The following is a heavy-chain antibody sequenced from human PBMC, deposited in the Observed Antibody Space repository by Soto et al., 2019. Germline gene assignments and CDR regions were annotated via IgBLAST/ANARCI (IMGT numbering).Heavy chain of an antibody. Sequence: GSLRLSCAASGFTFSSYGMHWVRQAPGKGLEWVAVISYDGSNKYYADSVKGRFTISRDNSKNTLYLQMNSLRAEDTAVYYCAKPVHRFGSHTYYFDSWGQGTLVTVSS. CDR3: AKPVHRFGSHTYYFDS. D-gene: IGHD3-16*02. CDR1: GFTFSSYG. V-gene: IGHV3-30*18. CDR2: ISYDGSNK. J-gene: IGHJ4*02.